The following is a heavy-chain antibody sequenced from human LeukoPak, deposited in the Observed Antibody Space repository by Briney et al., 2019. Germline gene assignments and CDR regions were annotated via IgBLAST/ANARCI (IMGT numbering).Heavy chain of an antibody. CDR2: ISSSSSYI. V-gene: IGHV3-21*01. CDR1: GFTFSSYS. CDR3: ARERATLDYYYYMDV. Sequence: GGSLRLSCAASGFTFSSYSMNWVRQTPGKGLEWVSSISSSSSYIFYADSVKGRFTMSRDNAKKSLFLQMNSLRAEDTAVYYCARERATLDYYYYMDVWGKGTTVTVSS. J-gene: IGHJ6*03. D-gene: IGHD5-12*01.